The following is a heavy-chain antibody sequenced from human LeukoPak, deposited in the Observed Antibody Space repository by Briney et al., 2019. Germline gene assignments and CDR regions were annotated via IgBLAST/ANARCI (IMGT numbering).Heavy chain of an antibody. CDR3: AGNVDTAMANYFDY. J-gene: IGHJ4*02. Sequence: SVKVSCKASGGTFSSYAISWVRQAPGQGLEWMGGIIPIFGTANYAQNFQGRVTITADESTSTAYMELSSLRSEDTAVYYCAGNVDTAMANYFDYWGQGTLVTVSS. V-gene: IGHV1-69*13. CDR1: GGTFSSYA. D-gene: IGHD5-18*01. CDR2: IIPIFGTA.